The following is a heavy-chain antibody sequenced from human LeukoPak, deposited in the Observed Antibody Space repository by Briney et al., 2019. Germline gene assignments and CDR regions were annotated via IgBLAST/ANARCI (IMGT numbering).Heavy chain of an antibody. D-gene: IGHD5-18*01. CDR2: ISSGGSQI. V-gene: IGHV3-21*01. Sequence: KPGGSLRLSCAASGFSLSVYGMNWVRQAPGKGLEWVSSISSGGSQIYYADSVKGRFSISRDNTKNSMFLQMDSLRAEDTALYYCARDLSAPPAIIPTDAFDVWGQGTMVAVSS. CDR3: ARDLSAPPAIIPTDAFDV. J-gene: IGHJ3*01. CDR1: GFSLSVYG.